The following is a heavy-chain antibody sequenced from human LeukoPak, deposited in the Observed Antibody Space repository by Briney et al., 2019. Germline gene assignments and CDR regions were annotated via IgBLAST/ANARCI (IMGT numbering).Heavy chain of an antibody. CDR1: GYTFSSYG. CDR2: SSTYDGNS. V-gene: IGHV1-18*01. CDR3: ARESNWAYYFDY. J-gene: IGHJ4*02. Sequence: ASVKVSCKASGYTFSSYGIGRVRQAPGQGLEWMGWSSTYDGNSKYAVNFRDRVTMTTDTSSSTAYMDLRSLRSDDTAVYFCARESNWAYYFDYWGQGTLLTVSS. D-gene: IGHD1-1*01.